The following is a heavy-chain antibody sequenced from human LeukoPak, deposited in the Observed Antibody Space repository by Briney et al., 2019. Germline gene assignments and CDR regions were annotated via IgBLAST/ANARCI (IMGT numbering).Heavy chain of an antibody. D-gene: IGHD6-19*01. CDR1: GFTFSSYA. J-gene: IGHJ5*02. CDR3: ARSDDESYSSGWYWFDP. CDR2: ISYDGSNK. V-gene: IGHV3-30-3*01. Sequence: GRSLRLSCAASGFTFSSYAMHWVRQAPGKGLEWVAAISYDGSNKYYADSVKGRFTISRDNYKNTLYLQMNSPRAEDTAVYYCARSDDESYSSGWYWFDPWGQGTLVTVSS.